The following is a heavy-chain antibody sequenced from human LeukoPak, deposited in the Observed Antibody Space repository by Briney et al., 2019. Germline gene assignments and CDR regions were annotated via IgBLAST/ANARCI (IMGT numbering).Heavy chain of an antibody. CDR2: ISTGGDRA. CDR3: AVDCSSPSCYGQSAFDI. CDR1: GFTFSNYA. Sequence: GGSLRLSRAASGFTFSNYAMDWVRQAPGRGLEWVSAISTGGDRAYYADSVKGRFTTSRDNSRNTLFLQLSNLRADDTAIYYCAVDCSSPSCYGQSAFDIWGQGTMVTVSS. D-gene: IGHD2-2*01. J-gene: IGHJ3*02. V-gene: IGHV3-23*01.